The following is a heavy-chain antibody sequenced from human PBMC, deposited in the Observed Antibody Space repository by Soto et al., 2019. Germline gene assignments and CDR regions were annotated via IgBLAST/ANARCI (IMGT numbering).Heavy chain of an antibody. Sequence: QVQLVQSGAEVKKPGASVKVSCKASGYTFTSYGISWVRQAPGQGLEWMGWISAYNGNTNYAQKLQGRVTMTTDTSTSTDYMELRSLRSDDTAVYYCARGGKYSSGWYSGYYYGMDVWGQGTTVTVSS. J-gene: IGHJ6*02. V-gene: IGHV1-18*01. CDR2: ISAYNGNT. CDR1: GYTFTSYG. CDR3: ARGGKYSSGWYSGYYYGMDV. D-gene: IGHD6-19*01.